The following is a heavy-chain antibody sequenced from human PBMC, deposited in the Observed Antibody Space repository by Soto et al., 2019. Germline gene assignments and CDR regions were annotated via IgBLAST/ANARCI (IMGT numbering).Heavy chain of an antibody. CDR2: ISSSSSTI. D-gene: IGHD3-22*01. V-gene: IGHV3-48*02. J-gene: IGHJ4*02. Sequence: LRLSCAASGFTFSNYNMNWVRQAPGKGLEWVSSISSSSSTIYYADSVKGRFTISRDNAKNSLYLQMNSLRDEDTAVYYCASRYYYDSSGYYYPYYYWGQGTLVTVSS. CDR1: GFTFSNYN. CDR3: ASRYYYDSSGYYYPYYY.